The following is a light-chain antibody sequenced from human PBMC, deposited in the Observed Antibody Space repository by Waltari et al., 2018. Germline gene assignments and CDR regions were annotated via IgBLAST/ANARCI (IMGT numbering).Light chain of an antibody. V-gene: IGLV2-14*03. CDR1: SGNIGRNTY. J-gene: IGLJ2*01. Sequence: QSALTQPASVSGSPGQSIPISCTGTSGNIGRNTYVSWYQQPPGKAPKLVIYDVTNRPSGVSNRFSGSKSGNTASLTISGLQTEDEADYYCSSYTNDNKVFGGGTKVTVL. CDR2: DVT. CDR3: SSYTNDNKV.